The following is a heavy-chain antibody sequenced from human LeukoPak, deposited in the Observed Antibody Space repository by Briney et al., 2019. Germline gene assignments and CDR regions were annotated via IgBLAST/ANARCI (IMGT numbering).Heavy chain of an antibody. V-gene: IGHV3-9*01. J-gene: IGHJ6*02. CDR2: ISWNSGSI. D-gene: IGHD2-15*01. CDR1: GFTFDDYA. CDR3: AKDGGAGYCSGGSCYSHYYYYGMDV. Sequence: GESLRLSCAASGFTFDDYAMHWVRQAPGRGLEWVSGISWNSGSICYADSVKGRLTISRDNAKNSLYLQMNSLRAEDTALYYCAKDGGAGYCSGGSCYSHYYYYGMDVWGQGTTVTVSS.